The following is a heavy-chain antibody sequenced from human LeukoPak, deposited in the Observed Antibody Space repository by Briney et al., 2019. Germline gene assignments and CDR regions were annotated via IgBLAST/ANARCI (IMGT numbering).Heavy chain of an antibody. D-gene: IGHD5/OR15-5a*01. CDR2: ISGSGNST. V-gene: IGHV3-23*01. CDR3: ARDRSTTHFDY. Sequence: GGSLRLSCAASGFTFNNYAMIWVRQAPGKGLEWVSVISGSGNSTYYADSVKGRFTISRDNSKNTLFLQMDSLRAEDTAVYYCARDRSTTHFDYWGQGTLVTVSS. CDR1: GFTFNNYA. J-gene: IGHJ4*02.